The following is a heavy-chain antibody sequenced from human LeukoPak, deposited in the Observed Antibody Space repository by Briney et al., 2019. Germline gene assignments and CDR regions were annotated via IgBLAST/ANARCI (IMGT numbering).Heavy chain of an antibody. J-gene: IGHJ6*03. Sequence: GGSLRLSCAASRFTFSNYWMSWVRQAPGKGLEWVANIKQDGSEKYYVDSVKGRFTISRDNAKNSLYLQMNSLRAEDTAVYYCARGPIYYYYYMDVWGKGTTVTISS. CDR2: IKQDGSEK. CDR1: RFTFSNYW. D-gene: IGHD3-3*01. CDR3: ARGPIYYYYYMDV. V-gene: IGHV3-7*01.